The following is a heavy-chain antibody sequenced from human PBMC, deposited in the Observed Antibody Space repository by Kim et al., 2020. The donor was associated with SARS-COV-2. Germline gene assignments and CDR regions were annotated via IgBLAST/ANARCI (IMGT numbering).Heavy chain of an antibody. V-gene: IGHV3-30*04. CDR2: ISYDGSNK. CDR1: GFTFSSYA. Sequence: GGSLRLSCAASGFTFSSYAMHWVRQAPGKGLEWVAVISYDGSNKYYADSVKGRFTISRDNSKNTLYLQMNSLRAEDTAVYYCARDRVSESVNNGSGSTTTGWFDPWGQGTLVTVSS. CDR3: ARDRVSESVNNGSGSTTTGWFDP. D-gene: IGHD3-10*01. J-gene: IGHJ5*02.